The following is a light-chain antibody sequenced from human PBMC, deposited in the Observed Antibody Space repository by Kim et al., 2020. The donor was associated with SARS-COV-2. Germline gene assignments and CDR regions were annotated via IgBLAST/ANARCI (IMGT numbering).Light chain of an antibody. CDR2: FAV. CDR3: QQYNRWPT. CDR1: ENVATN. Sequence: SVAPGERDTLSCRTSENVATNLAWYQAKPGQPPRLLIYFAVTRATGVPARFSGSGSGTDFTLTISSLHSEDFAVYYCQQYNRWPTFGGGTKVDIK. V-gene: IGKV3-15*01. J-gene: IGKJ4*01.